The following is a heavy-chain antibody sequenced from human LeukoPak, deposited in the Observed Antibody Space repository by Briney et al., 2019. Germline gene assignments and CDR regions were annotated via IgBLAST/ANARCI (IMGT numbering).Heavy chain of an antibody. V-gene: IGHV3-74*01. Sequence: GGSLRLSCAASGFTFSSYWMHWVRQAPGKGLVWVSRINSDGTSTSYADSVKGRFTISRDNAKNTLYLQMNSLRAEDTAVYYCAGDGYSFGSGAFDIWGQGTMVTVSS. CDR1: GFTFSSYW. J-gene: IGHJ3*02. CDR3: AGDGYSFGSGAFDI. CDR2: INSDGTST. D-gene: IGHD5-18*01.